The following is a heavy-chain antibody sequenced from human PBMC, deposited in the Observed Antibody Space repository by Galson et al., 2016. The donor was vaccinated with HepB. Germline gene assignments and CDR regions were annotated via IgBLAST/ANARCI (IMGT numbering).Heavy chain of an antibody. CDR3: ARVPSTYCSGTSCLFDT. CDR1: GYTFNTYD. V-gene: IGHV1-18*01. Sequence: SVKVSCKASGYTFNTYDISWVRQAPGQGLEWMGIISTYKGNTNYAQDFQGRVTVTTDTSTSTAYMELRSRGSDDTAVYYCARVPSTYCSGTSCLFDTWGQGTLVTVSS. J-gene: IGHJ5*02. CDR2: ISTYKGNT. D-gene: IGHD2-2*01.